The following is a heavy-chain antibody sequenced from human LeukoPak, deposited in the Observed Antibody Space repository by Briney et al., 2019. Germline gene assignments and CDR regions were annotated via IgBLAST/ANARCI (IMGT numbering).Heavy chain of an antibody. D-gene: IGHD3-10*01. CDR1: GESLSTYY. CDR3: ARVFGFVYYYYYMDV. Sequence: PSETLSLTCAVYGESLSTYYWSWIRQPPGKGLEWIGEINHSGSTNYNPSLKSRVTISVDTSKNQFSLKLNSVTAADTAVYFCARVFGFVYYYYYMDVWGKGTTVTISS. J-gene: IGHJ6*03. V-gene: IGHV4-34*01. CDR2: INHSGST.